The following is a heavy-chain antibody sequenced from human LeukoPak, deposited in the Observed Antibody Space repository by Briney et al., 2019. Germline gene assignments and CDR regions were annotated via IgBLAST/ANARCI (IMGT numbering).Heavy chain of an antibody. V-gene: IGHV3-30-3*01. D-gene: IGHD3-10*01. CDR3: ATTMGVRGVIPDY. J-gene: IGHJ4*02. CDR2: ISYDGSNK. Sequence: GGSLRLSCAASGFTFSSYAMHWVRQAPGKGLEWVAVISYDGSNKYYADSVKGRFTISRDNSKNTLYLQMNSLRAEDTAVYYCATTMGVRGVIPDYWGQGTLVTVSS. CDR1: GFTFSSYA.